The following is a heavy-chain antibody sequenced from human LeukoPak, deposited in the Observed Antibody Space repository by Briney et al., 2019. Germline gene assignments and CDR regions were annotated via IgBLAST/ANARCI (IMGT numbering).Heavy chain of an antibody. CDR2: ISYDGSIK. Sequence: QPGRSLRLSCAASGFTFSSYGMHWVRQAPGKGLEWVAVISYDGSIKYYADSVKGRFTISRDNSKNTPYLQMNSLTAEDTAIYYCARDGGSGWSLDFWGQGTLVTVSS. CDR3: ARDGGSGWSLDF. V-gene: IGHV3-30*03. D-gene: IGHD6-19*01. CDR1: GFTFSSYG. J-gene: IGHJ4*02.